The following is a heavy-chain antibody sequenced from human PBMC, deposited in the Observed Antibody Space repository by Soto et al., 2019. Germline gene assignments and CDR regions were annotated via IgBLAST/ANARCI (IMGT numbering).Heavy chain of an antibody. Sequence: EAQLVESGGGLVQPGGSLRLSCVVSGFSFSTSWMGWVRQAPGNGLEWVATINQDGSGTHYVDSVKGRFTISRDSAMNSVSLQMNSLRAEDTAVYYCARDTLWNTAMGVFDHWGQGTLVTVSS. CDR1: GFSFSTSW. D-gene: IGHD5-18*01. J-gene: IGHJ4*02. CDR3: ARDTLWNTAMGVFDH. CDR2: INQDGSGT. V-gene: IGHV3-7*03.